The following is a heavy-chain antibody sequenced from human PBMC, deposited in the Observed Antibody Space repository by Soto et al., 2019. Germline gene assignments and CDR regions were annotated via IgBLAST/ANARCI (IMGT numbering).Heavy chain of an antibody. Sequence: ASVKVSCKASGYTFTSYAMHWVRQAPGQRLEWMGWINAGNGNTKYSQKFQGRVTITRDTSASTAYMELSSLRSEDTAVYYCARVASYCGGDCYSYYYGMDVWGQGTTVTVSS. D-gene: IGHD2-21*02. J-gene: IGHJ6*02. CDR1: GYTFTSYA. V-gene: IGHV1-3*01. CDR2: INAGNGNT. CDR3: ARVASYCGGDCYSYYYGMDV.